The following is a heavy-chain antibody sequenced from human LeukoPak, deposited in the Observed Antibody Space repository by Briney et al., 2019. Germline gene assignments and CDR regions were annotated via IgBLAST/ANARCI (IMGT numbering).Heavy chain of an antibody. CDR2: IWYDGSNK. CDR3: ARECYDFWSGYYTGYYYYMDV. V-gene: IGHV3-33*01. CDR1: GFTFSSYG. D-gene: IGHD3-3*01. J-gene: IGHJ6*03. Sequence: GGSLRLSCAASGFTFSSYGMHWVRQAPGKGLEWVAVIWYDGSNKYYADPVKGRFTISRDNSKNTLYLQMNSLRAEDTAVYYCARECYDFWSGYYTGYYYYMDVWGKGTTVTVSS.